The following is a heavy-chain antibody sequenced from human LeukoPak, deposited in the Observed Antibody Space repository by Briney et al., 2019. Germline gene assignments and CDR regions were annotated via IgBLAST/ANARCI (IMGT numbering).Heavy chain of an antibody. D-gene: IGHD3-3*01. CDR2: IYHSGST. J-gene: IGHJ4*02. CDR3: ARGTRSDYDFWSGYYSANFDY. Sequence: PSETLSLTCTVSGYSISSGYYWGWIRQPPGKGLEWIGSIYHSGSTYYNPSLKSRVTISVDTSKNQFSLKLSSVTAADTAVYYCARGTRSDYDFWSGYYSANFDYWGQGTLVTVSS. CDR1: GYSISSGYY. V-gene: IGHV4-38-2*02.